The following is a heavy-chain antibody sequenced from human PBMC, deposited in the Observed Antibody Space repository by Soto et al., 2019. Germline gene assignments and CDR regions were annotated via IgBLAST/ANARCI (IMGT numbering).Heavy chain of an antibody. J-gene: IGHJ6*02. D-gene: IGHD1-26*01. CDR1: GFTFSSYS. V-gene: IGHV3-48*02. Sequence: EVQLVESGGGLVQPGGSLRLSCAASGFTFSSYSMNWVRQAPGKGLEWVSYISSSSSTIYYADSVKGRFTISRDNAKNSLYLQMNSLRDEDTAVYYCARKNSESYPPIDYYYYYGMDVWGQGTTVTVSS. CDR2: ISSSSSTI. CDR3: ARKNSESYPPIDYYYYYGMDV.